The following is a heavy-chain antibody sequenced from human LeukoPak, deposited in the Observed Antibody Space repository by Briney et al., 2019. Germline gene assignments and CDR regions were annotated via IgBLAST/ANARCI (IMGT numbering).Heavy chain of an antibody. CDR3: ARVLRDGYKSADDAFDI. J-gene: IGHJ3*02. V-gene: IGHV1-2*02. D-gene: IGHD5-24*01. CDR1: GYTFTGYY. CDR2: INPNSGGT. Sequence: ASVKVSCKASGYTFTGYYMRWVRQAPGQGLEWMGWINPNSGGTNYAQKFQGRVTMTRDTSISTAYMELSRLRSDDTAVYYCARVLRDGYKSADDAFDIWGQGTMVTVSS.